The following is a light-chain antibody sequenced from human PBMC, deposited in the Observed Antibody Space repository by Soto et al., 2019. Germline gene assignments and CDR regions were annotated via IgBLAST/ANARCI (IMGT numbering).Light chain of an antibody. CDR2: GAS. CDR3: QQYDNWPPRYT. V-gene: IGKV3-15*01. CDR1: QSVTSN. Sequence: EIGMTQSQATLSVSPGERATLSCRASQSVTSNLAWYQQKPGQGPRLVIYGASTRATGIPDRFSGSGYGTSFTLALSSLQSEDFGVYYCQQYDNWPPRYTFGQGTKLEIK. J-gene: IGKJ2*01.